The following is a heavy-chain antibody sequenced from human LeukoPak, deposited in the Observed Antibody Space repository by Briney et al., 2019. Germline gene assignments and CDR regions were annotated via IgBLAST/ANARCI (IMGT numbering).Heavy chain of an antibody. V-gene: IGHV3-9*01. J-gene: IGHJ4*02. CDR2: ISWNSGSI. Sequence: GRSLRLSCAASGFTFDDYAMHWVRQAPGKGLEWVSGISWNSGSIGYADSVKGRFTISRDNSKNTLYLQMNSLRAEDTAVYYCAKGAGRHDYGDYPPFDYWGQGTLVTVSS. CDR3: AKGAGRHDYGDYPPFDY. CDR1: GFTFDDYA. D-gene: IGHD4-17*01.